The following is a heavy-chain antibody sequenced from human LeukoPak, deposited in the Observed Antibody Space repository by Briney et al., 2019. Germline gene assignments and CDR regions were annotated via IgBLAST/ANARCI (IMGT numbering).Heavy chain of an antibody. D-gene: IGHD2-15*01. Sequence: ASVKVSCKASGYTFTSYYMHWVRQEPGQGLEGMGIINPSGGSTIYAQKFQGRVTMTRDTSTSTVYMELSSLRSEDTAVYYCARVPRMGYCSGGSCYDYWGQGTLVTVSS. V-gene: IGHV1-46*01. CDR3: ARVPRMGYCSGGSCYDY. CDR1: GYTFTSYY. CDR2: INPSGGST. J-gene: IGHJ4*02.